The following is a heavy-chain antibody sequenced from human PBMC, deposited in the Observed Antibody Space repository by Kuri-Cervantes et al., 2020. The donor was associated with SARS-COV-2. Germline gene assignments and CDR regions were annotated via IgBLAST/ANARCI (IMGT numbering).Heavy chain of an antibody. CDR3: AREPYDFWSGYYTGYYFDY. V-gene: IGHV1-18*01. CDR2: ISAYNGNT. CDR1: GYTFTSYG. J-gene: IGHJ4*02. Sequence: ASVKVSCKASGYTFTSYGISWVRQAPGQGLEWMGWISAYNGNTNYAQKLQGRVTMTTDTSTSTAYMELSSLRSEDTAVYYCAREPYDFWSGYYTGYYFDYWGRGTLVTVSS. D-gene: IGHD3-3*01.